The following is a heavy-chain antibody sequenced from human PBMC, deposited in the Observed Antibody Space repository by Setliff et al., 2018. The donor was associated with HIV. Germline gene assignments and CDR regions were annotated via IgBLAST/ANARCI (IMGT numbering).Heavy chain of an antibody. J-gene: IGHJ3*02. CDR2: INHGGST. CDR1: GGSFSGYY. CDR3: ASDYSSRHDAFDI. Sequence: SETLSLTCAVYGGSFSGYYWGWIRQSPGKGLEWIGQINHGGSTNYSPSLKSRVTMSIDTSKNQFSLRLSSVTAADTAVYYCASDYSSRHDAFDIWGQGTVVTVSS. V-gene: IGHV4-34*01. D-gene: IGHD6-13*01.